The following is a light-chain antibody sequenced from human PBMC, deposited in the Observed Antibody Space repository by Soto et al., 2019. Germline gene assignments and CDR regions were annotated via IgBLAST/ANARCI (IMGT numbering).Light chain of an antibody. Sequence: EIVLTQSPATLSLSPGERATLSCRASQSVSSYLAWYQQKPGQAPRLLIYDASNRATGIPARFSGSGSGTXXXXXISXXEPXXFXXXXCQQRSNWPRLLTFGGGTKVEIK. CDR1: QSVSSY. V-gene: IGKV3-11*01. CDR3: QQRSNWPRLLT. J-gene: IGKJ4*01. CDR2: DAS.